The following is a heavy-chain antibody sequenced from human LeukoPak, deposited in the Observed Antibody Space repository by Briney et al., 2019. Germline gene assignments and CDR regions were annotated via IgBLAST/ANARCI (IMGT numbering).Heavy chain of an antibody. J-gene: IGHJ4*02. V-gene: IGHV3-23*01. D-gene: IGHD5-24*01. Sequence: PGGSLRVSCAASGFTFRSYAMTWVRQAPGKGLEWVSVIGARADTSDYADAVKGRFIISRDNSKNTLYLQMNSLRAEDTAVYYCVKRDKGTFDYWGRGTLVTVSS. CDR1: GFTFRSYA. CDR2: IGARADTS. CDR3: VKRDKGTFDY.